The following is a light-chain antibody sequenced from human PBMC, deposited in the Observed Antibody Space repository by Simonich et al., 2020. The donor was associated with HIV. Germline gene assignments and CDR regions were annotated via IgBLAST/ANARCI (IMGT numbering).Light chain of an antibody. Sequence: EIVMTQSPATLSVSPGERATLSCRASQSVSNNLAWYQQKLGQAPRLLIYGASTRATGTPARFSGSGSGTEFTLTISSMQSEDFAVYYCQQYNKWPPWTFGQGTKVEIK. V-gene: IGKV3-15*01. CDR2: GAS. CDR1: QSVSNN. J-gene: IGKJ1*01. CDR3: QQYNKWPPWT.